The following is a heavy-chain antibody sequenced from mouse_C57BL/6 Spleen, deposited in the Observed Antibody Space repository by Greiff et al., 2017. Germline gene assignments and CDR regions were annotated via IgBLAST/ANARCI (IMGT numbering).Heavy chain of an antibody. Sequence: VQLQQSGAELVRPGASVKLSCTASGFNIKDDYMHWVKQRPEQGLEWIGWIDPENGDTEYASKFQGKATITADTSSNTAYLQLSSLTSEDTAVYYCIYYDYDEDYAMDYWGQGTSVTVSS. CDR3: IYYDYDEDYAMDY. J-gene: IGHJ4*01. D-gene: IGHD2-4*01. CDR1: GFNIKDDY. CDR2: IDPENGDT. V-gene: IGHV14-4*01.